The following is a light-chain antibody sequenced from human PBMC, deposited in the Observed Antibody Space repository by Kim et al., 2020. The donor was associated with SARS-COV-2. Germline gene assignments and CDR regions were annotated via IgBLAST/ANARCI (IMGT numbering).Light chain of an antibody. CDR1: QDVGAW. CDR2: KTS. Sequence: DIQMTQSPFTLSASVGDRVTITCRASQDVGAWLASYQQKPGKAPKLVISKTSTLETGVPSRFSGSGSGTEFTLTITSLQPDDFASYYCHQYHSYSTFGQGTKVDIK. V-gene: IGKV1-5*03. CDR3: HQYHSYST. J-gene: IGKJ1*01.